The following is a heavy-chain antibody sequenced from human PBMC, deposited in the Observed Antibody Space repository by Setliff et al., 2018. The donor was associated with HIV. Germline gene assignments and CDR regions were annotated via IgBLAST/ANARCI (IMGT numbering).Heavy chain of an antibody. J-gene: IGHJ2*01. D-gene: IGHD1-26*01. Sequence: GGSLRLSCAASGFTFNSYWIHWVRQAPGKGLVWVSRISADGSDTSYADSVKGRFTISRDNAKNSLYLQLNSLRAEDTAVYYCARDEAIEGALTYFDLWGRGTLVTVSS. CDR1: GFTFNSYW. V-gene: IGHV3-74*01. CDR3: ARDEAIEGALTYFDL. CDR2: ISADGSDT.